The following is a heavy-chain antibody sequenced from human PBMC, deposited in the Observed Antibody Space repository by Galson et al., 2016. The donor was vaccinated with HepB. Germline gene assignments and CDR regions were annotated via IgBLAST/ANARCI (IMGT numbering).Heavy chain of an antibody. D-gene: IGHD6-19*01. V-gene: IGHV6-1*01. Sequence: CAISGDSVSSNSVAWTWIRQSPSRGLEWLGRTYYRTKWYNDYAVSLKSRMTINPDTSKNQFSLHLTSVTPEDTGVYYCARQSSGWCLFYDYWGQGILVTVSS. J-gene: IGHJ4*02. CDR3: ARQSSGWCLFYDY. CDR2: TYYRTKWYN. CDR1: GDSVSSNSVA.